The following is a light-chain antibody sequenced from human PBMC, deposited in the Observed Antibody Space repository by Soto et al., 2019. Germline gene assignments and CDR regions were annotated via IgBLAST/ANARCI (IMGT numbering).Light chain of an antibody. Sequence: GDRVTITGRACQDIAGYLAWYQHKPGRAPELLIRAASSLQSGVPSRFSGSGSGTDFTLTINSLQPEDFATYYCQQAYSFPITLGQGTRLEIK. CDR2: AAS. CDR3: QQAYSFPIT. CDR1: QDIAGY. J-gene: IGKJ5*01. V-gene: IGKV1D-12*01.